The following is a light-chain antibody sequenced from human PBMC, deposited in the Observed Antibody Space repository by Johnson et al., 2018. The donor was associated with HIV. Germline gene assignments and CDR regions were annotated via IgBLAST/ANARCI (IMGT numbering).Light chain of an antibody. V-gene: IGLV1-51*02. Sequence: QLVLTQPPSVSAAPGQKVTISCSGSSSNIGNNYVSWYQQLPGTAPKLLIYENNKRPSGIPDRFSGSKSGTSATLGITGLQTGDEADYYCGTWDGSLSGYVVGTGTKVTVL. J-gene: IGLJ1*01. CDR1: SSNIGNNY. CDR3: GTWDGSLSGYV. CDR2: ENN.